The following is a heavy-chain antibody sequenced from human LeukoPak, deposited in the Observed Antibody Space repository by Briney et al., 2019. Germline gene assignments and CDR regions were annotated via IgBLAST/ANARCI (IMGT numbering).Heavy chain of an antibody. J-gene: IGHJ4*02. CDR2: ISYDGSNK. CDR3: AKDGAVAGATDY. D-gene: IGHD6-19*01. V-gene: IGHV3-30*18. Sequence: GGSLRLSCAASGFTFSSYGMHWVRQAPGKGLEWVAVISYDGSNKYYADSVKGRFTISRDNSKNTLYLQMNSLRAEDTAVYYCAKDGAVAGATDYWGQGTLVTVSS. CDR1: GFTFSSYG.